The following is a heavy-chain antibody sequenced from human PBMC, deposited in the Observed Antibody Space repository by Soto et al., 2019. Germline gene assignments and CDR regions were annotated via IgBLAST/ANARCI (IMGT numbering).Heavy chain of an antibody. J-gene: IGHJ5*02. CDR1: GFTFSSYA. D-gene: IGHD3-3*01. V-gene: IGHV3-23*01. CDR3: AKERYDFWSGTIGRDWFDP. CDR2: ISGSGGST. Sequence: GGSLRLSCAASGFTFSSYAMSWVRQAPGKGLEWVSAISGSGGSTYYADSVKGRFTISRDNSKNTLYLQMNSLRAEDTAVYYCAKERYDFWSGTIGRDWFDPWGQGTLVTVSS.